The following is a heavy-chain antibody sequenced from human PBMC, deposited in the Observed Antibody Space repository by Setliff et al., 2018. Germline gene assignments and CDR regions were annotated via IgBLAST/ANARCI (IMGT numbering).Heavy chain of an antibody. CDR2: IIPIFGTT. Sequence: SVKVSCKASGYTFTSYGVSWVRQAPGQGLEWMGWIIPIFGTTRYTQKFQGRLTFFMDESTNTAYMELSSQRSEDTAVYFCAREKKYSSSTSFFGSGFDFWGQGTLVTVSS. D-gene: IGHD3-3*01. J-gene: IGHJ4*02. V-gene: IGHV1-69*05. CDR1: GYTFTSYG. CDR3: AREKKYSSSTSFFGSGFDF.